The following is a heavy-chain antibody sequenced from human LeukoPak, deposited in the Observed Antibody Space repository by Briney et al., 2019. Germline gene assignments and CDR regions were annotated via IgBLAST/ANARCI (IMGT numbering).Heavy chain of an antibody. CDR1: GFTFSSYS. Sequence: GGSLRLSCAASGFTFSSYSMTWVRQAPGKGLEGFSYSIISSCTIYFADSVNGRFTISRDNAKYSLYLQMNTLRAEDTAVYYCARALWYYDSSGYAIEVYFDSWGKGTLVTVSS. CDR3: ARALWYYDSSGYAIEVYFDS. CDR2: SIISSCTI. V-gene: IGHV3-48*01. J-gene: IGHJ4*02. D-gene: IGHD3-22*01.